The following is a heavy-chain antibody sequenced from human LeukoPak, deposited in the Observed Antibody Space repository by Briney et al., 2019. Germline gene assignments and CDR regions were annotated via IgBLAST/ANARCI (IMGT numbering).Heavy chain of an antibody. V-gene: IGHV4-4*07. CDR3: ARDSYYDSSGYYHAFDI. J-gene: IGHJ3*02. CDR2: IYTSGST. Sequence: PSETLSLTCTVSGGSISSYYWSRIRQPAGKGLEWIGRIYTSGSTNYNPSLKSRVTMSVDTSKNQFSLKLSSVTAADTAVYYCARDSYYDSSGYYHAFDIWGQGTMVTVSS. D-gene: IGHD3-22*01. CDR1: GGSISSYY.